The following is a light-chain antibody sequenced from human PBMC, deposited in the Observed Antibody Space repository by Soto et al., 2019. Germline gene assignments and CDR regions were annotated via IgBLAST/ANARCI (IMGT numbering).Light chain of an antibody. CDR1: QTIDSW. Sequence: DIQMTQSPSTLSASVGDRVTITCRASQTIDSWLAWYQQRPGKPPNLLIYKASTLASGVPSRFSGSGSGTEFTLTISSLQPDDFATYYCQQYHIYSGTFGQGTKVDI. CDR2: KAS. J-gene: IGKJ1*01. CDR3: QQYHIYSGT. V-gene: IGKV1-5*03.